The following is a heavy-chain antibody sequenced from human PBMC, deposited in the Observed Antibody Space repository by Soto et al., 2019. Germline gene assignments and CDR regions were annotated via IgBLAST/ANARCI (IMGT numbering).Heavy chain of an antibody. D-gene: IGHD6-13*01. V-gene: IGHV1-2*04. CDR3: ARGPPGGSSSWYSYYYYGMDV. CDR1: GYTFTGYY. CDR2: INPNSGGT. Sequence: ASVKVSCKASGYTFTGYYMHWVRQAPGQGLEWMGWINPNSGGTNYAQKFQGWVTMTRDTSISTAYMELSRLRSDDTAVYYCARGPPGGSSSWYSYYYYGMDVWGQGTTVTVSS. J-gene: IGHJ6*02.